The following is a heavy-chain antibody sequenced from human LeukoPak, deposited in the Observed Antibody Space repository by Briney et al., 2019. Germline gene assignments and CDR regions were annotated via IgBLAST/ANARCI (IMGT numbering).Heavy chain of an antibody. CDR1: GGSISSYY. CDR2: IYYSGST. D-gene: IGHD6-19*01. V-gene: IGHV4-59*01. CDR3: ARDPSKARSGWYEKDYYYYYMDV. Sequence: SETLSLTCTVSGGSISSYYWSWIRQPPGKGLEWIGYIYYSGSTDYNPSLKSRVTISVETSKNQFSLKLSSVTAADTAVYYCARDPSKARSGWYEKDYYYYYMDVWGKGTTVTVSS. J-gene: IGHJ6*03.